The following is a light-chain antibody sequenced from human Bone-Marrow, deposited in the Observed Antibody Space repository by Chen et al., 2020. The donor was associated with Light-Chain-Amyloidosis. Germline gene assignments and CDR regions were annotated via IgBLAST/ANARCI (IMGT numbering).Light chain of an antibody. CDR1: QSVGSN. J-gene: IGKJ4*01. CDR3: QQYNDWPLT. Sequence: EIVVTQSPSTLSVSPGERATLSCRASQSVGSNLAWYQQSPGQPPRLLINGASTRATGIPGRFSGSGSGTEFTLTITSLQSEDFAVYYCQQYNDWPLTLGGGTKVEIK. CDR2: GAS. V-gene: IGKV3-15*01.